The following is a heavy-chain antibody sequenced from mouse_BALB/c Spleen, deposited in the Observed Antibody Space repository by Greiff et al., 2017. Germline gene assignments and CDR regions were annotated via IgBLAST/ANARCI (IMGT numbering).Heavy chain of an antibody. CDR1: GFNIKDTY. CDR2: IDPANGNT. V-gene: IGHV14-3*02. J-gene: IGHJ3*01. Sequence: EVQLQQSGAELVKPGASVKLSCTASGFNIKDTYMHWVKQRPEQGLEWIGRIDPANGNTKYDPKFQGKATITADTSSNTAYLQLSSLTSEDTAVYYCARRGDDGYYEGFAYWGQGTLVTVSA. D-gene: IGHD2-3*01. CDR3: ARRGDDGYYEGFAY.